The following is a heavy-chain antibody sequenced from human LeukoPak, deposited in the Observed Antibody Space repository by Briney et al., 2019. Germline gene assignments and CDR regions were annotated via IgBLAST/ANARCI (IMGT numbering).Heavy chain of an antibody. J-gene: IGHJ6*03. CDR3: ARVSIYYGSGSYLHYYYMDV. CDR1: GYTFTGYY. Sequence: ASVKVSCKASGYTFTGYYMHWVRQAPGQGLEWMGWINPNSGGTNYAQKFQGRVTMTRDTSISTAYMELSRLRSDDTAVYYCARVSIYYGSGSYLHYYYMDVWGKGTTVTISS. CDR2: INPNSGGT. V-gene: IGHV1-2*02. D-gene: IGHD3-10*01.